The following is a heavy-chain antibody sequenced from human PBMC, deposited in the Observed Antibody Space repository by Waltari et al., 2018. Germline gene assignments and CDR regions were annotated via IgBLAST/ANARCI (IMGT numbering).Heavy chain of an antibody. CDR1: GGSISTNYN. Sequence: QLQLQESGPGLVKPSENLSLTCTVSGGSISTNYNWGWIRQPPGKGLEWMGNMQYRGSTFYNPSLTSRVTISLNTSKNQFSRRLNSVGAADTAVYFCGRIAFGDDGGYFQHWGQGTLVTVSS. V-gene: IGHV4-39*01. D-gene: IGHD4-17*01. CDR3: GRIAFGDDGGYFQH. CDR2: MQYRGST. J-gene: IGHJ1*01.